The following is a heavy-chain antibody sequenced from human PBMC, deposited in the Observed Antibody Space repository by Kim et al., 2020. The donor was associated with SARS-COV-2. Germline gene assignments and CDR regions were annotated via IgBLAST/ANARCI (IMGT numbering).Heavy chain of an antibody. Sequence: STYYNPSLKSRVTISVDTSKNQFSLKLSSVTAADTAVYYCARERLGWFDPWGQGTLVTVSS. CDR3: ARERLGWFDP. D-gene: IGHD4-17*01. CDR2: ST. V-gene: IGHV4-31*02. J-gene: IGHJ5*02.